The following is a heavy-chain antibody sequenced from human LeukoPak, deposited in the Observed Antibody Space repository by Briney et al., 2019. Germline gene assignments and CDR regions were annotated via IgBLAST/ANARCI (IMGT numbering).Heavy chain of an antibody. CDR2: IYTSGST. V-gene: IGHV4-61*02. D-gene: IGHD3-22*01. Sequence: SETLSLTCTVSGGSISSGSYYLSWIRQPAGKGLEWIGRIYTSGSTNYNPSLKSRVTISVDTSKNQFSLKLSSVTAADTAVYYCAREKYYYDSSDRDYWGQGTLVTVSS. CDR1: GGSISSGSYY. CDR3: AREKYYYDSSDRDY. J-gene: IGHJ4*02.